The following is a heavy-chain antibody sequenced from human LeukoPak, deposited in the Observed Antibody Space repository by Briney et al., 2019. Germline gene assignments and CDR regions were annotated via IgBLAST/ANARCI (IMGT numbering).Heavy chain of an antibody. J-gene: IGHJ3*02. D-gene: IGHD3-22*01. Sequence: GGSLRLSCAASGFTFSDYYMSWIRQAPGKGLEWVSYISSSGSTIYYAGSVKGRFTISRDNAKNSLYLQMNSLRAEDTAVYYCARGVYYYDSSGPAAFDIWGQGTMVTVSS. CDR2: ISSSGSTI. CDR1: GFTFSDYY. CDR3: ARGVYYYDSSGPAAFDI. V-gene: IGHV3-11*04.